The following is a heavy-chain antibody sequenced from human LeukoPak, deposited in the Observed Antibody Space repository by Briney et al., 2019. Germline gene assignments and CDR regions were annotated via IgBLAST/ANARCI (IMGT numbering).Heavy chain of an antibody. V-gene: IGHV3-30*02. CDR1: GFTFSSYG. J-gene: IGHJ4*02. CDR2: IRYDGSNK. Sequence: PGGSLRLSCAASGFTFSSYGMHWVRQAPGKGLEWVAFIRYDGSNKYYADSVKGRFTISRDNSKNTLYLQMNSLRAEDTAVYYCARSPRLRFSEWLTPSFDYWGQGTLVTVSS. CDR3: ARSPRLRFSEWLTPSFDY. D-gene: IGHD3-3*01.